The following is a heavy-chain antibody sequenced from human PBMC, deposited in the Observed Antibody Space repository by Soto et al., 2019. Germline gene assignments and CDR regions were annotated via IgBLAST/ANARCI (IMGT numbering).Heavy chain of an antibody. V-gene: IGHV3-23*01. CDR3: AKSGERPWSFGESSPYYYSGLDV. J-gene: IGHJ6*02. D-gene: IGHD3-10*01. CDR1: GFTFDRYA. Sequence: EVQLLESGGGLVQPGESLRLSCAASGFTFDRYAMNWVRQAPGKGLEWVSAISGSGVSTYYGDSVKGRFTISRDNSKNKLSLQMYSLRAEDTAVYYCAKSGERPWSFGESSPYYYSGLDVWGQGTTVTVSS. CDR2: ISGSGVST.